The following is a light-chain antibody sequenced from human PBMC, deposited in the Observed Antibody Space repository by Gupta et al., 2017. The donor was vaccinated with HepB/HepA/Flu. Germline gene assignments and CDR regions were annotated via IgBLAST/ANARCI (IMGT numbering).Light chain of an antibody. CDR1: QSVSRN. Sequence: DIVMTQSPATLSVSPGERATLSCRASQSVSRNLAWYQQNPGQAPRLLVYGASTRATGIPARFSGSGSGTEFTLTISSLQSEDFAVYYCQQYNNWPRTFGQGTKLEIK. V-gene: IGKV3-15*01. CDR3: QQYNNWPRT. J-gene: IGKJ2*01. CDR2: GAS.